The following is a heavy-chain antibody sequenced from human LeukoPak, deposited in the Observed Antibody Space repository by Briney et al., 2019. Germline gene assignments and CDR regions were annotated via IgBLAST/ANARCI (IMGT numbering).Heavy chain of an antibody. Sequence: GGSLRLSCAASGFTFSTDGMSWVRQAPGKGLEWVSSISASGGGTVYADSVKGRVTISRDNSKNTLYLQTNSLRAEDTAVYYCALYCSGGSCYSMGGAFDIWGQGTVDTVSS. J-gene: IGHJ3*02. CDR2: ISASGGGT. CDR3: ALYCSGGSCYSMGGAFDI. D-gene: IGHD2-15*01. V-gene: IGHV3-23*01. CDR1: GFTFSTDG.